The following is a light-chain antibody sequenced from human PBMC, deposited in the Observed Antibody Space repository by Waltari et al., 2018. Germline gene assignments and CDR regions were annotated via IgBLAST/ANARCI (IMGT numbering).Light chain of an antibody. CDR2: LNS. CDR3: MQALQIPRT. J-gene: IGKJ2*01. Sequence: DIALTQSPLSLSVTPGEPAPIPCRSSLSLLHNIELNYLDWYLQRPGQFSQLLIYLNSNRASGVPDRFSVSGSGTDFTLKISRVEAEDVLVYYCMQALQIPRTFGQGTKLEIK. CDR1: LSLLHNIELNY. V-gene: IGKV2-28*01.